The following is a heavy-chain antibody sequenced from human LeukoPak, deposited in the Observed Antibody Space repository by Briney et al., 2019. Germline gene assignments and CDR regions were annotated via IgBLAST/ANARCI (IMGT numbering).Heavy chain of an antibody. CDR3: ARERFGELSD. D-gene: IGHD3-10*01. CDR1: GFTFSSYS. V-gene: IGHV3-21*01. J-gene: IGHJ4*02. Sequence: PGGSLRLSCAASGFTFSSYSMDWIHQAPAKGLEWVSSISSSSSYIYYADSVKGRFTISRDNAKNSLHLQMNSLRAEDTAVYYCARERFGELSDWGQGTLVTVSS. CDR2: ISSSSSYI.